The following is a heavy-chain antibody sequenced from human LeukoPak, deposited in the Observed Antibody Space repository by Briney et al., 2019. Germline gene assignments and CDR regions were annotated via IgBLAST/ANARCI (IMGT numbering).Heavy chain of an antibody. V-gene: IGHV3-48*04. Sequence: PGGSLRLPCAASGFLFNDYSMNWVRQAPGKGLEWISYIGISSGNTKYADSVKGRFTISGDNAKNSLYLQMNNLRVEDTAVYYCARQHNSAFNNWGQATLVTLSS. J-gene: IGHJ4*02. CDR3: ARQHNSAFNN. CDR1: GFLFNDYS. D-gene: IGHD1-1*01. CDR2: IGISSGNT.